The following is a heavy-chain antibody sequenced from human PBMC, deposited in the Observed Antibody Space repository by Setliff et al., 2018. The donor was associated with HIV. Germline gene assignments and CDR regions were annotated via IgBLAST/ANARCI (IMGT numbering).Heavy chain of an antibody. CDR3: ARDSKIAVAGGDYYYMDV. V-gene: IGHV1-18*01. D-gene: IGHD6-19*01. CDR2: ISAYNGNT. J-gene: IGHJ6*03. Sequence: ASVKVSCKASGYTFTSYGISWVRQAPGQGLEWMGWISAYNGNTNYAQKLQGRVTMTTDTSTSTAYMELRSLRSDNTAVYYCARDSKIAVAGGDYYYMDVWGKGTTVTVSS. CDR1: GYTFTSYG.